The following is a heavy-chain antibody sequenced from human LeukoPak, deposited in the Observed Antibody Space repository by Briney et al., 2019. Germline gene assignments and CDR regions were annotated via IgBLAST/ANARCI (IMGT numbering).Heavy chain of an antibody. J-gene: IGHJ5*02. Sequence: KPSETLSLTCAVSGYSISSGYHWGWIRQPPGKGLEWVASIYHSGSTYFNPSLKSRVTISIDTSKNQFSLKLSSVTAADTAVYYCARGYCSSTSCYIPYNWFDPWGHGTLVTVSS. CDR1: GYSISSGYH. CDR2: IYHSGST. CDR3: ARGYCSSTSCYIPYNWFDP. V-gene: IGHV4-38-2*01. D-gene: IGHD2-2*02.